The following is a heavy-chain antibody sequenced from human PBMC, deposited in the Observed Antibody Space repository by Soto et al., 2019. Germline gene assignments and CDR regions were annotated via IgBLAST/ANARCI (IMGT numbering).Heavy chain of an antibody. D-gene: IGHD2-2*01. V-gene: IGHV4-31*03. CDR2: IYYSGST. Sequence: SENVSITCTVSGGSISSCGYYWSWIRLHPGKGLEWIGYIYYSGSTYYNPSLKSRVTISVDTSKNQFSLKLSSVTAADTAVYYCAREFQTKDIVVLAEAHDAFDISGQGTMVIGS. J-gene: IGHJ3*02. CDR3: AREFQTKDIVVLAEAHDAFDI. CDR1: GGSISSCGYY.